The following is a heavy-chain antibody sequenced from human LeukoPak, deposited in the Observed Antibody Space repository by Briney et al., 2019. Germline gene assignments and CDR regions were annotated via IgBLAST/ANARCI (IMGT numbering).Heavy chain of an antibody. CDR1: GFTFDNYW. CDR3: AVYSSGWYNTFDI. CDR2: IKQDGSEK. V-gene: IGHV3-7*01. J-gene: IGHJ3*02. D-gene: IGHD6-19*01. Sequence: GGSLRLSCEASGFTFDNYWMSWVRQAPGKGLEWVANIKQDGSEKYYVDPVKGRFTISRDNAKNSLFLQMNSLGAEDMAVYYCAVYSSGWYNTFDIWGQGTMVTVSS.